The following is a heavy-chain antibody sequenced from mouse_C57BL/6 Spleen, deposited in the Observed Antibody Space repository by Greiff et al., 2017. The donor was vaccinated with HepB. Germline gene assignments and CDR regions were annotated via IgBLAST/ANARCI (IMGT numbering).Heavy chain of an antibody. V-gene: IGHV1-20*01. CDR3: ARGGTTDLRYAMDY. CDR2: INPYNGDT. D-gene: IGHD1-1*01. Sequence: EVQLQESGPELVKPGDSVKLSCKASGYSFTGYFMNWVLQSHGKSLEWIGRINPYNGDTFYNQKFKGKATLTVDKSSSKAHMELRSLTSKDSAVYYCARGGTTDLRYAMDYCCQGTSVTVSS. CDR1: GYSFTGYF. J-gene: IGHJ4*01.